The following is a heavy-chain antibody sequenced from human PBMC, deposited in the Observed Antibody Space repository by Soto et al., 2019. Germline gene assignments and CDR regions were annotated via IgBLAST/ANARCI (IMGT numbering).Heavy chain of an antibody. V-gene: IGHV5-51*01. CDR1: GYSFTNSW. CDR2: IYPGDSDT. D-gene: IGHD6-19*01. CDR3: ARSAVTGTEYFDY. J-gene: IGHJ4*02. Sequence: GESLKISCKGSGYSFTNSWIGWVRQMPGKGLEWMGIIYPGDSDTRYSPSFQGQVTISADKSISTAYLQWSSLKASDTAMYYCARSAVTGTEYFDYWGQGTLVTVSS.